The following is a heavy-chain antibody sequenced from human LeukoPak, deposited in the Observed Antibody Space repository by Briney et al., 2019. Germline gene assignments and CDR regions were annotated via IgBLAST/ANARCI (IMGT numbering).Heavy chain of an antibody. Sequence: SETLSLTCTVSDGSMSPYYWSWIRQSPGKGLEWIAYIFHNGNTKYNPSLWSRVTISIDTSRNQVFLNLNSVTAADTAVYYCAREKAHYDFWADAFDIWGQGTMVTVSS. J-gene: IGHJ3*02. CDR2: IFHNGNT. CDR3: AREKAHYDFWADAFDI. D-gene: IGHD3-3*01. CDR1: DGSMSPYY. V-gene: IGHV4-59*01.